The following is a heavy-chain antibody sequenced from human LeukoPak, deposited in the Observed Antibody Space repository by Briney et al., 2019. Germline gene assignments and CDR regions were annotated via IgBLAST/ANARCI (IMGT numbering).Heavy chain of an antibody. CDR3: ARGESHTYYDFWSGYVKGYYFDY. CDR1: GGSFSGYY. J-gene: IGHJ4*02. CDR2: INHSGST. D-gene: IGHD3-3*01. Sequence: SETLSLTCAVYGGSFSGYYWSWIRQPPGKGLEWIGEINHSGSTNYNPSLKSRVTISVDTSKNQFSLKLSSVTAADTAVYYCARGESHTYYDFWSGYVKGYYFDYWGQGTLVTVSS. V-gene: IGHV4-34*01.